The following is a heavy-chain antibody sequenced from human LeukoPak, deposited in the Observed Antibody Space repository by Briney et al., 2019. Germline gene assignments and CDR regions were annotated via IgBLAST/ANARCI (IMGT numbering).Heavy chain of an antibody. D-gene: IGHD6-19*01. CDR3: ARGAVADAFDI. Sequence: ASVKVSCKASGYTFTGYYMHWVRQAPGQGLEWMGIINPSGGSTSYAQKFQGRVTMTRDMSTSTVYMELSSLRSEDTAVYYCARGAVADAFDIWGQGTMVTVSS. J-gene: IGHJ3*02. CDR2: INPSGGST. V-gene: IGHV1-46*01. CDR1: GYTFTGYY.